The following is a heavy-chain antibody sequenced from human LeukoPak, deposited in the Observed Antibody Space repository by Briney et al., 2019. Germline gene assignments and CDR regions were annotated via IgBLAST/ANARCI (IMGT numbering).Heavy chain of an antibody. Sequence: GGSLRLSCAASGFTFSSYSMNWVRQAPGKGLEWVSAISGSGGSTYYADSVKGRFTISRDNSKNTLYLQMNSLRAEDTAVYYCAKGGAEQQLELDYWGQGTLVTVSS. V-gene: IGHV3-23*01. J-gene: IGHJ4*02. CDR3: AKGGAEQQLELDY. D-gene: IGHD6-13*01. CDR1: GFTFSSYS. CDR2: ISGSGGST.